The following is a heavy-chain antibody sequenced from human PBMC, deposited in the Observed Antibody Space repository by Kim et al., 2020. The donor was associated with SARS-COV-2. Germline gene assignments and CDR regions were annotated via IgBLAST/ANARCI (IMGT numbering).Heavy chain of an antibody. CDR2: INYGGTT. Sequence: SEILSLTCTVSGGSIKSSTHYWGWIRQPPGKGLEWIGSINYGGTTYYNPSLKSRVTISVDTSKNQFSLKVSSVTAADAAIYYCARHEDLDYYGLDVWGQGTTVTVSS. V-gene: IGHV4-39*01. J-gene: IGHJ6*01. D-gene: IGHD2-15*01. CDR1: GGSIKSSTHY. CDR3: ARHEDLDYYGLDV.